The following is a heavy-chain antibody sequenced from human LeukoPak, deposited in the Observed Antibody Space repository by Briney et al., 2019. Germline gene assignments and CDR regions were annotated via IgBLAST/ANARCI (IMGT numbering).Heavy chain of an antibody. CDR1: GYSFTSYW. D-gene: IGHD3-10*01. V-gene: IGHV5-51*01. CDR3: ARHSTAVHYGSGSYDSAFDI. Sequence: GESLKISCKGSGYSFTSYWIGWVRQMPGKGLEWMGIIYPGDSDTRYSPSFQGQVTISADKSISTAYLQWSSLKASDTAMYYCARHSTAVHYGSGSYDSAFDIWGQGTMVTVSS. J-gene: IGHJ3*02. CDR2: IYPGDSDT.